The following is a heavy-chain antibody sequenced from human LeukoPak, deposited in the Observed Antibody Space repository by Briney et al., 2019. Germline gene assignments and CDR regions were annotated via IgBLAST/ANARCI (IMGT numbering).Heavy chain of an antibody. D-gene: IGHD1-26*01. J-gene: IGHJ4*02. CDR2: ISSSSSNI. Sequence: GGSLRLSCAASGFTFSSYGMTWVRQAPGKGLEWVSYISSSSSNIYYADSVKGRFTISRDNAKNSLYLQMNSLRAEDTAVYYCARGRSGSYEQEIDYWGQGTLVTVSS. CDR1: GFTFSSYG. V-gene: IGHV3-48*01. CDR3: ARGRSGSYEQEIDY.